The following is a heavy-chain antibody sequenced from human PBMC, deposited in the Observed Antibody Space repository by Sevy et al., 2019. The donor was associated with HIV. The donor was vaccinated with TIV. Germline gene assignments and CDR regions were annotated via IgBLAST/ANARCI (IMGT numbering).Heavy chain of an antibody. CDR2: IYSGGDT. Sequence: GESLKISCAASGFTVSSNYMSWVRQAPGKGLEWVSLIYSGGDTYYADSVRGRFTISRDNSKNTLFLQMNSLRAEDTAVYYCAKEGARGESSSWKHDVFDIWGQGTMVTVSS. CDR3: AKEGARGESSSWKHDVFDI. D-gene: IGHD6-13*01. J-gene: IGHJ3*02. V-gene: IGHV3-53*01. CDR1: GFTVSSNY.